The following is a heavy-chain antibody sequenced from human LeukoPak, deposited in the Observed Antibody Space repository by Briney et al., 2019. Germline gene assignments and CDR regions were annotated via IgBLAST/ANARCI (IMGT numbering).Heavy chain of an antibody. CDR3: ARDRLYGSGSRYYYGMDV. J-gene: IGHJ6*02. V-gene: IGHV3-33*01. CDR1: GFTFSSYG. D-gene: IGHD3-10*01. Sequence: GRSLRLSCAASGFTFSSYGMHWVRQAPGKGLEWVAVIWYDGSNKYYADSVKGRFTISRDNSNNTLYLQMNSLRAEDTAVYYCARDRLYGSGSRYYYGMDVWGQGTTVTLS. CDR2: IWYDGSNK.